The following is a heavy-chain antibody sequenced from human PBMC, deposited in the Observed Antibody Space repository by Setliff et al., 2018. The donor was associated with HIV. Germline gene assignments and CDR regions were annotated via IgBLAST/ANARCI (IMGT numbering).Heavy chain of an antibody. CDR1: GGSISSGSYY. V-gene: IGHV4-61*01. J-gene: IGHJ6*02. CDR2: IYYSGST. Sequence: SETLSLTCTVSGGSISSGSYYWSWIRQPPGEGLEWIGNIYYSGSTNYNPSLKSRVTISVDTSQNQFSLKLASVTAADTAVYYCARENGRTNYYYYYGMDVWGQGTTVTVSS. CDR3: ARENGRTNYYYYYGMDV.